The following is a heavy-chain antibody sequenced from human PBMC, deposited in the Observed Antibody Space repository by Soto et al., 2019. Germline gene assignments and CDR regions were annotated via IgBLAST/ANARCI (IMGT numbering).Heavy chain of an antibody. D-gene: IGHD4-17*01. CDR3: AAGRLREWGCFDY. J-gene: IGHJ4*02. CDR2: IVGGSGNT. Sequence: QMQLVQSGPEVKKPGTSVKVSCKASGFTFTSSAVQWVRQARGQRLEWIGWIVGGSGNTNYAQKFQERVTITRDMSTSTGYMKLSSLRSEDTAVYYCAAGRLREWGCFDYWCQGTLVTVS. V-gene: IGHV1-58*01. CDR1: GFTFTSSA.